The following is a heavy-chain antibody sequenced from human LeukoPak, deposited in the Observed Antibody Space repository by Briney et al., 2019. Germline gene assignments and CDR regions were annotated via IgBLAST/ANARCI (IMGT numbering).Heavy chain of an antibody. J-gene: IGHJ4*02. D-gene: IGHD6-19*01. CDR2: IYHSGST. Sequence: SETLSLTCTVSGYSISSGYYWGWIRQPPGKGLEWIGSIYHSGSTYYNPSLKSRVTISVDTSKNQFSLKLSSVTAADTAVYYCARVGAVAGHGDFDSWGQGTLVTVSS. V-gene: IGHV4-38-2*02. CDR1: GYSISSGYY. CDR3: ARVGAVAGHGDFDS.